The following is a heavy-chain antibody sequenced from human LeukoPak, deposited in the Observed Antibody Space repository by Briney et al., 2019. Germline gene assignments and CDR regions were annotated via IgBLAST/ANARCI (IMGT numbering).Heavy chain of an antibody. Sequence: GGSLRLSCAASGFTFSTYAMSWVRQAPGKGLEWVSVISGRGGSTSYADSVRGRLTISRDNSKNTLYLQMNSLRAEDTAVYYCAKDWGYGSGSYYPAYWGQGTPVTVPS. V-gene: IGHV3-23*01. CDR3: AKDWGYGSGSYYPAY. D-gene: IGHD3-10*01. CDR2: ISGRGGST. J-gene: IGHJ4*02. CDR1: GFTFSTYA.